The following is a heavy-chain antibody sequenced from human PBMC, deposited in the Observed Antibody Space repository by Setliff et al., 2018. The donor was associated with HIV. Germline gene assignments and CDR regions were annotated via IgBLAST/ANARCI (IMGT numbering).Heavy chain of an antibody. J-gene: IGHJ4*02. V-gene: IGHV4-31*03. CDR2: IYYTGST. Sequence: SETLSLTCSVSGASITRGGDFWSWIRQHPGKGLEWIGYIYYTGSTYYNPSLRSRVSISLDTFKNHFSLTLSSVTAADTALFYCAREGRKDLADNWGQGTLVTVSS. CDR3: AREGRKDLADN. CDR1: GASITRGGDF. D-gene: IGHD3-10*01.